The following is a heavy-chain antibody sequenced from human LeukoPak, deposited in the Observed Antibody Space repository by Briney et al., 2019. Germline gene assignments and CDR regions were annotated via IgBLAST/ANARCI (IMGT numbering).Heavy chain of an antibody. CDR3: ARDGYSSGWYRFDY. Sequence: SETLSLTCTVSGGSISSYYRSWIRQPPGKGLEWIGYIYYSGSTNYNPSLKSRVTISVDTSKNQFSLKLSSVTAGDTAVYYCARDGYSSGWYRFDYWGQGTLVTVSS. CDR2: IYYSGST. D-gene: IGHD6-19*01. V-gene: IGHV4-59*01. CDR1: GGSISSYY. J-gene: IGHJ4*02.